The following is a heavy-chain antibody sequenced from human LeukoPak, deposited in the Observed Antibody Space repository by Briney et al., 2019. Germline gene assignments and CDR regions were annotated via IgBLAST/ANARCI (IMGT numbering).Heavy chain of an antibody. J-gene: IGHJ6*03. V-gene: IGHV4-34*01. D-gene: IGHD3-3*01. Sequence: TSETLSITCAVYGGSFSGYYWSWIRQPPGKGLEWIGEINHSGSTNYNPSLNSRVTIAVDTSKNQFSLKLSSVTAADTAVYYCAIATLRFLEWSAKYYYYMDVWGKGTTVTVSS. CDR3: AIATLRFLEWSAKYYYYMDV. CDR1: GGSFSGYY. CDR2: INHSGST.